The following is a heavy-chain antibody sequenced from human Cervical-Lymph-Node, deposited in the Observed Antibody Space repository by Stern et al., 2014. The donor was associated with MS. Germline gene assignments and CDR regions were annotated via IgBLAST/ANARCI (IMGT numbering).Heavy chain of an antibody. Sequence: QITLKESGPTLVKPTETLRMTCTFSGFSLRTNGVAGGWIRQNQGKDLEFLALIYCDGDKRYNPSLKRRLTITTDTSQSQVVLKMTSLDPVDTATYYCVYAPPGVFLEDAFDIWGQGTMVTISS. J-gene: IGHJ3*02. CDR2: IYCDGDK. CDR3: VYAPPGVFLEDAFDI. V-gene: IGHV2-5*02. CDR1: GFSLRTNGVA. D-gene: IGHD5/OR15-5a*01.